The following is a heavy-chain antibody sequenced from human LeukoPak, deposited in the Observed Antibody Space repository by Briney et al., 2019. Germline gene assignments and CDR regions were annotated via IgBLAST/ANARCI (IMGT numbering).Heavy chain of an antibody. D-gene: IGHD3-10*01. J-gene: IGHJ4*02. Sequence: GGSLRLSCAASGFTFTDYAMSWVRQTPGKGLEWVSATTGSTAATYHADSVKGRFTISRDNPKNSLYLEMNSLRADDTAVYYCARASADYYGSGNWDFNFWGQGTLVTVSS. V-gene: IGHV3-23*01. CDR3: ARASADYYGSGNWDFNF. CDR2: TTGSTAAT. CDR1: GFTFTDYA.